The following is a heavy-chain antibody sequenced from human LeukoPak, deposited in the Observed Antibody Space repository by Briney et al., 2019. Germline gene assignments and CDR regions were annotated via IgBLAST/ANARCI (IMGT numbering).Heavy chain of an antibody. D-gene: IGHD3-22*01. V-gene: IGHV1-46*01. J-gene: IGHJ4*02. Sequence: ASVKVSCRASGYTFTNYYIHWVRQAPGQGLEWMGIINPSGGSTSYAQKFQGRVTMTRDMSTSTVYMELSSLRSEDTAVYYCARVGGLYDSSGYYFDYWGQGTLVTVSS. CDR2: INPSGGST. CDR3: ARVGGLYDSSGYYFDY. CDR1: GYTFTNYY.